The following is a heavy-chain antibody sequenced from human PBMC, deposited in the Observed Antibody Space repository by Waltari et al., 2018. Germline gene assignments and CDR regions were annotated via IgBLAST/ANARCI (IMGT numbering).Heavy chain of an antibody. CDR3: ARPAHCSGGSCYSGGNWFDP. D-gene: IGHD2-15*01. Sequence: QLQLQESGPGLVKPSETLSLTCNVSGGSISSSSYSWGWIRQPPGKGLEWIGSIYYSGSTYYNPSLKSRVTISVDTSKNQFSLKLSSVTAADTAVYYCARPAHCSGGSCYSGGNWFDPWGQGTLVTVSS. J-gene: IGHJ5*02. V-gene: IGHV4-39*07. CDR2: IYYSGST. CDR1: GGSISSSSYS.